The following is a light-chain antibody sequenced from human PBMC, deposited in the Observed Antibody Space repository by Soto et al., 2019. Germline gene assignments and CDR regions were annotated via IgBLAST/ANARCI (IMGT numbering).Light chain of an antibody. CDR2: GAS. V-gene: IGKV3-20*01. Sequence: EIVLTQSPGTLSLSPGERATLSCRASQSVSSSYLAWYQQKPGQAPRLLIYGASGRATGIPDRFSGSGSGTDFTLTISRLEPEDFAVYYCQQYGSSPWITFGQGTRLEIK. CDR1: QSVSSSY. J-gene: IGKJ5*01. CDR3: QQYGSSPWIT.